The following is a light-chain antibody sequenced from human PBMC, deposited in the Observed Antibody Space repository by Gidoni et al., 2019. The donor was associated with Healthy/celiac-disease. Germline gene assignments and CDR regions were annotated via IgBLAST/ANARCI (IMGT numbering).Light chain of an antibody. V-gene: IGKV1-33*01. Sequence: DTQMTQSPSSLSASVGDRVTITCQASKDISKYLNWYQQKPEKAPKLLIYDASNLETGVPSRFSGSRSGTDFTFTISSLQPEDIATYYCQQYDNLPYTFGQGTKLEIK. CDR2: DAS. CDR3: QQYDNLPYT. J-gene: IGKJ2*01. CDR1: KDISKY.